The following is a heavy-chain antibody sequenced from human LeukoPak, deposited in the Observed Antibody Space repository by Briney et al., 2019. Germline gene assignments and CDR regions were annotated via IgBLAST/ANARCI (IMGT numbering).Heavy chain of an antibody. V-gene: IGHV1-46*02. CDR2: IDPNGGST. J-gene: IGHJ5*02. Sequence: ASVKVSCKASAYTFNGYLIHWVRQAPGQGLEWMGLIDPNGGSTGYAQRFQGRVTVTRDTSTSTVYLELSSLRSEDTAVYYCARDLGLRGVTXWFDPWGQGTLVTVSS. CDR3: ARDLGLRGVTXWFDP. D-gene: IGHD3-10*01. CDR1: AYTFNGYL.